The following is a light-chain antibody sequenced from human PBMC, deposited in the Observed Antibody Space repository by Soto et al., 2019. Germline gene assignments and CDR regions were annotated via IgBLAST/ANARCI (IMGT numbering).Light chain of an antibody. CDR2: AAS. J-gene: IGKJ3*01. Sequence: DIQMTQSPSSLSASIGDRANITCRASQSIDNYVNWYQQKPGKAPKVLIYAASSLQSGVPSRFSGTGSGTDFTLTISSRQPEDFATYYCQQSYSTPRTFGPGTKVDLK. CDR1: QSIDNY. V-gene: IGKV1-39*01. CDR3: QQSYSTPRT.